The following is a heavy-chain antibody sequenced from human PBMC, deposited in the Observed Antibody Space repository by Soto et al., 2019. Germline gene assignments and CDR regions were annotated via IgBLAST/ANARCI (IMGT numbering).Heavy chain of an antibody. CDR1: GYTISSGYY. D-gene: IGHD1-1*01. V-gene: IGHV4-38-2*01. J-gene: IGHJ4*02. Sequence: PSETLSLTCAVSGYTISSGYYWGWIRQSPGXGLEWIGSIYHSGSIYHSGSTHYNPSLKSRVTISVDTSKNQFSLRLTSVTAADTAVYYCARNTTGAIFDYWGQGALVTVSS. CDR3: ARNTTGAIFDY. CDR2: IYHSGST.